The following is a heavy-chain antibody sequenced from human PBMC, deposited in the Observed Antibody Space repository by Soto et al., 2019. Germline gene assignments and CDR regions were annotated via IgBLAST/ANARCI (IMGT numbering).Heavy chain of an antibody. J-gene: IGHJ5*02. V-gene: IGHV1-8*01. D-gene: IGHD6-19*01. CDR2: MNPNSGNT. Sequence: QVQLVQSGAEVKKPGASVKVSCKASGYTFTSYDINWVRQATGQGLEWMGWMNPNSGNTGYAQKFQGRVTMTRNTSISKAYMELSSLRSEDTAVYYCVRVRIAVAGRGWFDPWGQGTLVTVSS. CDR1: GYTFTSYD. CDR3: VRVRIAVAGRGWFDP.